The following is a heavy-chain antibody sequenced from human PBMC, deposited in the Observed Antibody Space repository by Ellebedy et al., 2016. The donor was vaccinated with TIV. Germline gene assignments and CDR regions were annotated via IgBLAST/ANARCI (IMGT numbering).Heavy chain of an antibody. CDR1: GYTFTSYY. CDR2: INPSGGST. D-gene: IGHD2-21*02. CDR3: ARGYCGGDCSLDAFDI. V-gene: IGHV1-46*04. J-gene: IGHJ3*02. Sequence: AASVKVSCKASGYTFTSYYMHWVRQAPGQGLEWMGIINPSGGSTSYAQKLQGRVTMTRDTSTSTGYMELSSLRSEDTAVYYCARGYCGGDCSLDAFDIWGQGTMVTVSS.